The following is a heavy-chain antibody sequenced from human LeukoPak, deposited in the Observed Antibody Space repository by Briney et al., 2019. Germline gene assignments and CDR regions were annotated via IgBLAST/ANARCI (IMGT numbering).Heavy chain of an antibody. J-gene: IGHJ5*02. CDR1: GYSISSGYY. V-gene: IGHV4-38-2*01. D-gene: IGHD3-3*01. CDR2: IHHSGST. CDR3: ARNGLRFLEWLLFGGSWFDP. Sequence: ASETLSLTCAVSGYSISSGYYWGWIRQSPGKGLEWIGTIHHSGSTYYNPSLKSRVTISVDRSKNQFSLKLSSVTAADTAVYYCARNGLRFLEWLLFGGSWFDPWGQGTLVTVSS.